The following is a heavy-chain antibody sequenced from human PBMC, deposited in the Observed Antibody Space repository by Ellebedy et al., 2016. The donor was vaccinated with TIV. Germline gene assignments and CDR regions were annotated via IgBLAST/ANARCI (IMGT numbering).Heavy chain of an antibody. CDR3: AEGGGYHDY. CDR2: IKQDGSEK. Sequence: GESLKISCVVSGFTFSSYWMPWVRQAPGKGLAWVANIKQDGSEKYYVDSVKGRFTISRDNAKNSLYLQMNSLSVEDAAVYYCAEGGGYHDYWGQGTLVTVSS. V-gene: IGHV3-7*01. D-gene: IGHD1-26*01. J-gene: IGHJ4*02. CDR1: GFTFSSYW.